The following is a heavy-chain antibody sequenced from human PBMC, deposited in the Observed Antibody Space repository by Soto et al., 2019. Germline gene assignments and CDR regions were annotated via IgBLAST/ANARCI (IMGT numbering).Heavy chain of an antibody. CDR1: GGSISSSSYY. D-gene: IGHD3-10*01. V-gene: IGHV4-39*01. J-gene: IGHJ4*02. Sequence: SETLSLTCTVSGGSISSSSYYWGWIRQPPGKGLEWIGSIYYSGSTYYNPSLKSRVTISVDTSKNQFSLKLSSVTAADTAVYYCARQVVRGVPDYWGQGTLVTVSS. CDR2: IYYSGST. CDR3: ARQVVRGVPDY.